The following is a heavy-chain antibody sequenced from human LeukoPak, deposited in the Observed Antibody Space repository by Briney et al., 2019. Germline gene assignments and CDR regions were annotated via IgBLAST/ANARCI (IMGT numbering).Heavy chain of an antibody. CDR3: ARDQGGYDPVYYYGMDV. J-gene: IGHJ6*04. CDR1: GFTFSSYA. V-gene: IGHV3-30*04. CDR2: ISYDGSNK. D-gene: IGHD5-12*01. Sequence: GRSLGLSCAASGFTFSSYAMHWVRQAPGKGLEWVAVISYDGSNKYYADSVKGRFTISRDNSKNTLYLQMNSLRAEDTAVYYCARDQGGYDPVYYYGMDVWGKGTTVTVSS.